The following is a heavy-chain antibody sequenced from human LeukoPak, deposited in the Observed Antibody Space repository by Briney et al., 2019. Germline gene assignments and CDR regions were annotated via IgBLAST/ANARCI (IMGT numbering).Heavy chain of an antibody. D-gene: IGHD2-15*01. V-gene: IGHV4-39*01. J-gene: IGHJ5*02. Sequence: SETLSLTCTVSGGSISSSSYYWGWIRQPPGKGLEWIGSIYYSGSTYYNPSLKSRVTISVDTSKNQFSLKLSFVTTADTAVYYCARALGYCSGGSCTRGYNWFDPWGQGTLVTVPS. CDR3: ARALGYCSGGSCTRGYNWFDP. CDR1: GGSISSSSYY. CDR2: IYYSGST.